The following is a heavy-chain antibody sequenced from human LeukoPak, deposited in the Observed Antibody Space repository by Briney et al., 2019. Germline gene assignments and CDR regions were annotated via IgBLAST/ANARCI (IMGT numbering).Heavy chain of an antibody. D-gene: IGHD6-19*01. V-gene: IGHV1-2*02. J-gene: IGHJ4*02. Sequence: ASVKVPCKASGYTFTAYYMHWVRQAPGQGLEWMGWINPNSGGTNYAQKFQGRVTMTRDTSISTAYMELSRLRSDDTAVYYCARVEGWQWLGNFDYWGQGTLVTVSS. CDR3: ARVEGWQWLGNFDY. CDR2: INPNSGGT. CDR1: GYTFTAYY.